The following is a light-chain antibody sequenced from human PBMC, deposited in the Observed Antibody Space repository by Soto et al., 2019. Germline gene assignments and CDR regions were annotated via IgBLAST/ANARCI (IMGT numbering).Light chain of an antibody. V-gene: IGLV2-14*01. CDR3: DSYTSSSRV. J-gene: IGLJ3*02. Sequence: QSALTQPASVSGSRGQSITISCTGTSSDVGAYNYVSWYQQHPGKAPKLIIYEVTNRPSGVSDRFSASKSGNTASLTISGIQAEDEADYYCDSYTSSSRVFGGGTKLTVL. CDR2: EVT. CDR1: SSDVGAYNY.